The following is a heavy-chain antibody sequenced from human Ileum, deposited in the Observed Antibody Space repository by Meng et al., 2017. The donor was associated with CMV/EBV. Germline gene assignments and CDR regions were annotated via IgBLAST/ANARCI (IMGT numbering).Heavy chain of an antibody. CDR3: AREIIMAARAFGY. D-gene: IGHD5-12*01. J-gene: IGHJ4*02. Sequence: QVQLVPSGTVVKKPGASVKVSCKASGYTFTDYYMHWVRQAPGQGLEWMGWIKPHSGDTKYEKKFQGRVTMTSDTSISTVYMELTRLTPDDTAIYYCAREIIMAARAFGYWGQGTLVTVSS. CDR1: GYTFTDYY. CDR2: IKPHSGDT. V-gene: IGHV1-2*02.